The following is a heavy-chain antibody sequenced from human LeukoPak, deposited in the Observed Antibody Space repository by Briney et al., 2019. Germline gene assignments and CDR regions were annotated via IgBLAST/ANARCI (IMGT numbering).Heavy chain of an antibody. D-gene: IGHD3-3*02. Sequence: SETLSLTCTVSGGSISSSSYYWAWIRQPPGKGLEWVVSGYFSGSTYYNPSLKSRGTISVDASKNQFSLKLSSVTAADTAVYYRARHLADAKTDYFDCGGQGTLVTVSS. V-gene: IGHV4-39*01. CDR1: GGSISSSSYY. CDR2: GYFSGST. J-gene: IGHJ4*02. CDR3: ARHLADAKTDYFDC.